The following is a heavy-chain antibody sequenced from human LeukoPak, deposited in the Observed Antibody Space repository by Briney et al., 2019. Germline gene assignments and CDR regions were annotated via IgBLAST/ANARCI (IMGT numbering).Heavy chain of an antibody. D-gene: IGHD3-10*01. Sequence: GGSLTLSCAASGLTVSDNYMTWVRQAPGKGLEWVSVIYSGGSTYYAESVKGRFTISRDNSKNTVSLQLNSLRVEDTALYYCARDFSYDSGSFFAYWGQGTVVTVSS. V-gene: IGHV3-66*01. CDR2: IYSGGST. J-gene: IGHJ4*02. CDR3: ARDFSYDSGSFFAY. CDR1: GLTVSDNY.